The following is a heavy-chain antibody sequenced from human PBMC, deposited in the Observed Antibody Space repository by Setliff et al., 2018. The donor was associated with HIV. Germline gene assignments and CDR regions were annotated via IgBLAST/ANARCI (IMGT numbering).Heavy chain of an antibody. D-gene: IGHD2-2*01. Sequence: GASVKVSCKTSGYAFNYYGVTWVRQAPGQGLEWMAWISAYNGYTYYAPKFLGRVTMSTDTATNTAYMEIRSLTSDDTAVYYCARTQYGSTSPGNYWGQGTLVTVSS. J-gene: IGHJ4*02. V-gene: IGHV1-18*01. CDR1: GYAFNYYG. CDR2: ISAYNGYT. CDR3: ARTQYGSTSPGNY.